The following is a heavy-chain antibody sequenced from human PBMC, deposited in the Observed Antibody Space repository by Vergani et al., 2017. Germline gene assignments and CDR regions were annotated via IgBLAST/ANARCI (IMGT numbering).Heavy chain of an antibody. J-gene: IGHJ4*02. Sequence: QVQLVQSGAEVKKPGSSVKVSCKASGGTFSSYAISWVRQAPGQGLEWMGGIIPIFGTANYAQKFQGRVTITADESTSTAYMELSSLRSEDTAVYYCAILITMVRRVIITEFDYWGQGTLVTVSS. D-gene: IGHD3-10*01. V-gene: IGHV1-69*01. CDR2: IIPIFGTA. CDR3: AILITMVRRVIITEFDY. CDR1: GGTFSSYA.